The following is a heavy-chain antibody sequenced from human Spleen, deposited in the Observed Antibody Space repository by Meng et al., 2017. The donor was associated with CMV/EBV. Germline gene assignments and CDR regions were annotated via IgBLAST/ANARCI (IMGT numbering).Heavy chain of an antibody. CDR3: ARHIFAEAAY. Sequence: LSCAAAGFTFGGHWMTWVRQAPGEGLEWVANINQDGSETYYVDSVRGRFTISRDNAKNSLYLQMSSLRVEDTAVYYCARHIFAEAAYWGQGTLVTVSS. CDR2: INQDGSET. CDR1: GFTFGGHW. V-gene: IGHV3-7*01. D-gene: IGHD2-15*01. J-gene: IGHJ4*02.